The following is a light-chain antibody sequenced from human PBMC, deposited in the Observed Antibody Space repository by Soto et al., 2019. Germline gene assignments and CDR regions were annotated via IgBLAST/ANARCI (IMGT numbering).Light chain of an antibody. CDR3: QQYNDWPLT. CDR2: DIS. V-gene: IGKV3D-15*01. J-gene: IGKJ4*01. CDR1: QSVSSN. Sequence: EIVMTQSPATLSVSPGERATLSCRASQSVSSNIAWYQQKPGQAPSLLIYDISARATGIPTRFSGSGSGTEFTLTISSLQSEDFAVYYCQQYNDWPLTFGGGTKVEIK.